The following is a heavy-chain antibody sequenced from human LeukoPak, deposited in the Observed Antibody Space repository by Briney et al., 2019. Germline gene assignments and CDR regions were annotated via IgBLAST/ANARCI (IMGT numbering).Heavy chain of an antibody. CDR3: ARDRGYYYDSSGYYSYDY. Sequence: SETLSLTCAVSGYSISSGYYWGWIRQPPGKGLEWIGSIYHSGSTCYNPSLKSRVTISVDTSKNQFSLKLSSVTAADTAVYYCARDRGYYYDSSGYYSYDYWGQGTLVTVSS. CDR2: IYHSGST. J-gene: IGHJ4*02. D-gene: IGHD3-22*01. V-gene: IGHV4-38-2*02. CDR1: GYSISSGYY.